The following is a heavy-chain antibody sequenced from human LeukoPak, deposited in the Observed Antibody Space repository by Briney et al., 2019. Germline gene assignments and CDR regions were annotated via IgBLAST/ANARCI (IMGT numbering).Heavy chain of an antibody. V-gene: IGHV4-39*01. CDR1: GGSISSSRYY. CDR3: VRSGLVGGPFDY. CDR2: IYYSGST. D-gene: IGHD1-26*01. Sequence: SETQSLTCTVSGGSISSSRYYWGWIRQPPGKGLEWIGSIYYSGSTYNNPSLKSRVTISVDTSKNQFSLKLTSVTAAYTAVYFCVRSGLVGGPFDYWGQGTLVTVSS. J-gene: IGHJ4*02.